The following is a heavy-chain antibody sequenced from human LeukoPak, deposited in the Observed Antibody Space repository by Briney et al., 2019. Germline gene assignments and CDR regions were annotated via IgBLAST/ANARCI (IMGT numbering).Heavy chain of an antibody. CDR1: VFTFSNYA. D-gene: IGHD1-14*01. V-gene: IGHV3-23*01. J-gene: IGHJ4*02. Sequence: RGSLRLSCAASVFTFSNYAMSWVRQPPGKGLECVSLVSGSGDTTYYADSVKSRFTISRDNSKNTLYLQMNSLRAEDTAVYYCANLRKSLWVPEFDYWGQGTLVTVSS. CDR3: ANLRKSLWVPEFDY. CDR2: VSGSGDTT.